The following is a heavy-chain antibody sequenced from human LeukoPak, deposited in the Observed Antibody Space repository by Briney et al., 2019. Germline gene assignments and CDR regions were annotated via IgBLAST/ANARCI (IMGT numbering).Heavy chain of an antibody. V-gene: IGHV3-48*04. J-gene: IGHJ1*01. D-gene: IGHD2-21*02. Sequence: PGGSLRLSCAASGFTFSSYSMNWVRQAPGKGLEWVSYISSSSSTIYYADSVKGRFTISRDNAKNSLYLQMNSLRAEDTAVYYCAKDMGGPAYCGGDCYSRFFQHWGQGTLVTVSS. CDR1: GFTFSSYS. CDR2: ISSSSSTI. CDR3: AKDMGGPAYCGGDCYSRFFQH.